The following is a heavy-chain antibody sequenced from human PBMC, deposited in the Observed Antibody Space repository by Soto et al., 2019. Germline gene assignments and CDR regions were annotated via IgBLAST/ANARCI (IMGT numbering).Heavy chain of an antibody. Sequence: GGSLRLSCAASGFTFSSYAMSWVRQAPGKGLEWVSAISGSGGGTYYADSVKGRFTISRDNSKNTVYLQMGSLRPEDMAVYYCARRARPDFYYMDVWGKGTTVTVSS. CDR2: ISGSGGGT. CDR1: GFTFSSYA. J-gene: IGHJ6*03. D-gene: IGHD6-6*01. V-gene: IGHV3-23*01. CDR3: ARRARPDFYYMDV.